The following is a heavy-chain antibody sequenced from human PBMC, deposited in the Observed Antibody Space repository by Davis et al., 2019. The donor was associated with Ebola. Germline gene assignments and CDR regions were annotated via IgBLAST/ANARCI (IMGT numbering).Heavy chain of an antibody. V-gene: IGHV3-33*01. CDR1: GFTFSSYG. Sequence: PGGSLRLSCVASGFTFSSYGMHWVRQAPGKGLEWVAVIWYDGSNQYYADSVKGRFTISRDNSKNTLYLQMNSLRAEDTAVYYCAREYYDSSGYYSPHFDYWGQGTLVTVSS. CDR2: IWYDGSNQ. J-gene: IGHJ4*02. D-gene: IGHD3-22*01. CDR3: AREYYDSSGYYSPHFDY.